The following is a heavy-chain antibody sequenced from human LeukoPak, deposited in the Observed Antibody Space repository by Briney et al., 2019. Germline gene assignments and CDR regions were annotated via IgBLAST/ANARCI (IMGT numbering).Heavy chain of an antibody. D-gene: IGHD3-10*01. CDR1: GFTFSSYW. CDR2: IKQDGSEK. Sequence: GGSLRLSCAASGFTFSSYWMSWVRQAPGKGLEWVANIKQDGSEKYYVDSVKGRFTISRDNAKNSLYLQMNSLRAEDTAVYYCARNGKRFGGGQRFDPWGQGTLDTVSS. J-gene: IGHJ5*02. CDR3: ARNGKRFGGGQRFDP. V-gene: IGHV3-7*01.